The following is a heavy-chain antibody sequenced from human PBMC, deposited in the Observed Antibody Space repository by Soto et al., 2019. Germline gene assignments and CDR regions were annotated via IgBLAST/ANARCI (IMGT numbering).Heavy chain of an antibody. V-gene: IGHV1-3*01. CDR1: GYTFTSFA. CDR3: ARDGAVAGDSNFDY. CDR2: INAGNGNI. D-gene: IGHD6-19*01. J-gene: IGHJ4*02. Sequence: QVHLAQSGAEVKKPGASVKVSCKASGYTFTSFAIHWVRQAPGQGLEWMGWINAGNGNIKHSQKFQHRVTITRDTSASKAYMELSSLRFEDTAVYYCARDGAVAGDSNFDYWGQGTLVTVSS.